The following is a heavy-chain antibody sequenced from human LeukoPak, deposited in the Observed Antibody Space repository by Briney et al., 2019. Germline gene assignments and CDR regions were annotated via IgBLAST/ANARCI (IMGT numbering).Heavy chain of an antibody. D-gene: IGHD3-22*01. V-gene: IGHV3-7*01. CDR3: ARDHARVVLTLVHY. J-gene: IGHJ4*02. CDR2: IKQDGSEK. CDR1: GFTFNNFG. Sequence: GGSLRLSCEASGFTFNNFGMHWVRQAPCKGLEWVANIKQDGSEKYYVDSVKGRFTISRDNSKNTLYLQMNSLRAEDTAVYYCARDHARVVLTLVHYWGQGTLVTVSS.